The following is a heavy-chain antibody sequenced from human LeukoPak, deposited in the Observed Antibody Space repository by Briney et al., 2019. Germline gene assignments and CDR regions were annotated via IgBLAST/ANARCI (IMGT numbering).Heavy chain of an antibody. J-gene: IGHJ6*02. V-gene: IGHV1-18*01. CDR2: ISAYNGNT. D-gene: IGHD4-11*01. Sequence: ASVQVSCKASGYTFTSYGISWVRQAPGQGLEWMGWISAYNGNTNYAQKLQGRVTMTTDTSTSTAYMELRSLRSDDTAVYYCARGNDYYYSYGMDVWGQGTTVTVSS. CDR1: GYTFTSYG. CDR3: ARGNDYYYSYGMDV.